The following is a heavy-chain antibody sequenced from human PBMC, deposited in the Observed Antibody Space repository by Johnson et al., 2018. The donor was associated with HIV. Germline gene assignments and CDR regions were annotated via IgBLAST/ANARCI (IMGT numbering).Heavy chain of an antibody. D-gene: IGHD3-3*01. CDR2: IHWNGGSP. Sequence: VQLVESGGGMVQPGRSLRLSCAASGFTFDDFGMGWVRQAPGKGLEWVSGIHWNGGSPGYADSVKGRFTISSDKAKNSLYLQMNRLRAEDTALYYCARDRGRTSPFGVVIMDAFDIWGQGTMVTVSS. V-gene: IGHV3-20*04. CDR1: GFTFDDFG. CDR3: ARDRGRTSPFGVVIMDAFDI. J-gene: IGHJ3*02.